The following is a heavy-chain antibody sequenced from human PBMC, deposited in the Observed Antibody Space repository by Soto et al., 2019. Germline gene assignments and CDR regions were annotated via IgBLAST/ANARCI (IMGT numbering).Heavy chain of an antibody. V-gene: IGHV3-23*01. Sequence: GSLRLSCAASGXPFSSYSMSWVRHAPDKGLEWVSAIDFTGAGTYYADSVKGRFTISRDNSKNTLYLQMSSLRAEDTAVYFCARRFSSSSFYFDYWGQGTLVTVSS. J-gene: IGHJ4*02. D-gene: IGHD6-6*01. CDR3: ARRFSSSSFYFDY. CDR1: GXPFSSYS. CDR2: IDFTGAGT.